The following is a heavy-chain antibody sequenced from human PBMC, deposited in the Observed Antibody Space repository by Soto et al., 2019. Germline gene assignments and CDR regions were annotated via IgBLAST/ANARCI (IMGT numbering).Heavy chain of an antibody. CDR2: ISAYNGNT. Sequence: ASWKVSCQSSGYTFTRYGISCVRQAPGQGLEWMGWISAYNGNTNYAQKLQGRVTMTTDTSTSTAYMELRSLRSDDTAVYYCARVSEQWLDYWGQGTLVTVSS. CDR3: ARVSEQWLDY. CDR1: GYTFTRYG. J-gene: IGHJ4*02. D-gene: IGHD6-19*01. V-gene: IGHV1-18*01.